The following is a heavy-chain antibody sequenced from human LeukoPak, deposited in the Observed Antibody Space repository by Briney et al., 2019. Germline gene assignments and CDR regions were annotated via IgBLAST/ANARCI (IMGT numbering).Heavy chain of an antibody. D-gene: IGHD6-13*01. CDR1: GFTFSSYG. CDR2: IWYDGSNK. J-gene: IGHJ4*02. Sequence: PGRSLRLSCAASGFTFSSYGMHWVRQAPGKGLEWVAVIWYDGSNKYYADSVKGRFTISRDNSKTLYLQMNSLRVEDTAVYYCARDPAAAGSYFDYWGQGTLVTVSS. V-gene: IGHV3-33*01. CDR3: ARDPAAAGSYFDY.